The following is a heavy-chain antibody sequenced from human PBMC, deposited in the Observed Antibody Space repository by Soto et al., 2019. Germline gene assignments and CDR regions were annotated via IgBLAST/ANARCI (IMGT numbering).Heavy chain of an antibody. CDR2: INPNSGGT. D-gene: IGHD5-12*01. CDR1: GYTFTGYD. V-gene: IGHV1-2*04. J-gene: IGHJ4*02. Sequence: ASVKVACKASGYTFTGYDMHWVRQAPGQGLEWMGWINPNSGGTNYAQKFQGWVTMTRDTSISTAYMELSRLRSDDTAVYYCARGGYSGYGLFDYWGQGTLVTVSS. CDR3: ARGGYSGYGLFDY.